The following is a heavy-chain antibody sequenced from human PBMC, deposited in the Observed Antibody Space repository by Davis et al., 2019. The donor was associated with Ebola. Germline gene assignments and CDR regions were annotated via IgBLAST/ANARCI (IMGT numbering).Heavy chain of an antibody. D-gene: IGHD3-22*01. CDR1: GYSIRSADQ. J-gene: IGHJ4*02. V-gene: IGHV4-38-2*02. Sequence: GSLRLSCSVSGYSIRSADQWGWVRQAPGKGLEWIANIYYSGSTYYNPSLKSRGTISVDTSKNQFSLKLSSVTAADTAVYYCARLGDYDSSGLDYWGQGTLVTVSS. CDR3: ARLGDYDSSGLDY. CDR2: IYYSGST.